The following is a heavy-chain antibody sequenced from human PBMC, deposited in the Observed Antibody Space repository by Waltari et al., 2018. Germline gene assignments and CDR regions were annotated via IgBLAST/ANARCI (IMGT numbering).Heavy chain of an antibody. CDR2: IWYDGSNK. D-gene: IGHD6-19*01. J-gene: IGHJ4*02. Sequence: QVQLVESGGGVVQPGRSLRLSCAASGFTFSSYGMHWVGQAPGKGLEWVAVIWYDGSNKYYADSVKGRFTISRDNSKNTLYLQMNSLRAEDTAVYYCARDEYSSGWNLDYWGQGTLVTVSS. CDR3: ARDEYSSGWNLDY. CDR1: GFTFSSYG. V-gene: IGHV3-33*01.